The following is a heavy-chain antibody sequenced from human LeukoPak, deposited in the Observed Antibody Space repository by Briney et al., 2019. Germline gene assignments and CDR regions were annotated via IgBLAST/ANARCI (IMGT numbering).Heavy chain of an antibody. D-gene: IGHD2-2*01. V-gene: IGHV3-33*06. Sequence: GRSLRLSCAASGFTFSSYGMHWVRQAPGKGLEWVAVIWYDGSNKYYADSVKGRFTISRDNSKNTLYLQMNSLRAGDTAVYYFWKGPTYCSSTSCYLDYWGQGTLVTVSS. CDR3: WKGPTYCSSTSCYLDY. J-gene: IGHJ4*02. CDR2: IWYDGSNK. CDR1: GFTFSSYG.